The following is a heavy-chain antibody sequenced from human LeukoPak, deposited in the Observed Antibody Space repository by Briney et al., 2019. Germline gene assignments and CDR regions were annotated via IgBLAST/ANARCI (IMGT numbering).Heavy chain of an antibody. CDR1: GGSFSGYY. J-gene: IGHJ4*02. D-gene: IGHD3-10*01. CDR3: ARGGITMVRGVITYFDY. V-gene: IGHV4-34*01. Sequence: SETLSLTCAVYGGSFSGYYWSWIRQPPGKGLEWIGEINHSGSTNYNPSLKSRVTISVDTSKNQFSLKLSSVTAADTAVYYCARGGITMVRGVITYFDYWGQGTLVTVSS. CDR2: INHSGST.